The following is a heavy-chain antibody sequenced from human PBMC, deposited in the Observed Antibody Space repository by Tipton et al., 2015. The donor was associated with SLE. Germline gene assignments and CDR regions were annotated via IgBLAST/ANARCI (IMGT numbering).Heavy chain of an antibody. V-gene: IGHV4-59*04. CDR3: VRHFSSVASIDY. CDR2: IYYTGST. CDR1: GGSIIGHH. D-gene: IGHD3-10*01. Sequence: TLSLTCTVSGGSIIGHHWSWIRQPPGKGLEWSGNIYYTGSTYYSPSLESRVTISVDTSKNQFSLNLTSMTAADTGVYYCVRHFSSVASIDYWGQGTLVTVSS. J-gene: IGHJ4*02.